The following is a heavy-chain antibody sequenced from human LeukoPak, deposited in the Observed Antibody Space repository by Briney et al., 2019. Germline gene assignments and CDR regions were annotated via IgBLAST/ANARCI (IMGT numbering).Heavy chain of an antibody. CDR3: AREFVYNWNDHGAFDI. CDR1: GYTFTRYY. Sequence: GASVKVSCKASGYTFTRYYMHWVRQAPGQGLEWMGWINPNSGGTNYAQKFQGRVTMTRDTSISTAYMELSRLRSDDTAVYYCAREFVYNWNDHGAFDIWGQGTMVTVSS. J-gene: IGHJ3*02. V-gene: IGHV1-2*02. D-gene: IGHD1-1*01. CDR2: INPNSGGT.